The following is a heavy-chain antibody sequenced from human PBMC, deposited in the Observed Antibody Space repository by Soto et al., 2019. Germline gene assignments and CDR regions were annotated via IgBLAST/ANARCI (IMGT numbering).Heavy chain of an antibody. V-gene: IGHV3-30*18. CDR2: ISYDGSNK. Sequence: ESGGGVVQPGRSLRLSCAASGFTFSSYGMHWVRQAPGKGLEWVAVISYDGSNKYYADSVKGRFTISRDNSKNTLYLQMNSLRAEDTAVYYCANDEAIFGVVIYYYYGMDVWGQGTTVTVSS. CDR1: GFTFSSYG. D-gene: IGHD3-3*01. CDR3: ANDEAIFGVVIYYYYGMDV. J-gene: IGHJ6*02.